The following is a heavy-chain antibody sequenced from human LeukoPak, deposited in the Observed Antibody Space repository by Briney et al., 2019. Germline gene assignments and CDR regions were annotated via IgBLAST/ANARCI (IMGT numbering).Heavy chain of an antibody. CDR2: INPSGGST. J-gene: IGHJ4*02. CDR3: ARAHYDSSGYYPTDFDY. V-gene: IGHV1-46*01. Sequence: ASVKVSCKASGYTFTSYYMHWVRQAPGQGLEWMGIINPSGGSTSYAQKFQGRVTMTRDTSTSTVYMELSSLRSEDTAVYYCARAHYDSSGYYPTDFDYWGQGTLATVSS. D-gene: IGHD3-22*01. CDR1: GYTFTSYY.